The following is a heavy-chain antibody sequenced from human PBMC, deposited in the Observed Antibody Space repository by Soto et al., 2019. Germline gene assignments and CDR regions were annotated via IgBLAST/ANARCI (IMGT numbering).Heavy chain of an antibody. CDR2: TYYRSNWRH. D-gene: IGHD6-19*01. V-gene: IGHV6-1*01. Sequence: LTCAISGDSVSSNTAAWNWIRSSPSRGLEWLGRTYYRSNWRHDYAVSVKSRITVNPDTSKNHFSLQLNSVTPDDTAVYYCARGVAGSGFDLWGQGTLVTVSS. CDR1: GDSVSSNTAA. CDR3: ARGVAGSGFDL. J-gene: IGHJ4*02.